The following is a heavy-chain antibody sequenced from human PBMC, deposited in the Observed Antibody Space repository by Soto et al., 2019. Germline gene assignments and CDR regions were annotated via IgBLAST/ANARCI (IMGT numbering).Heavy chain of an antibody. CDR2: TYYRSNWRH. D-gene: IGHD6-19*01. V-gene: IGHV6-1*01. Sequence: LTCAISGDSVSSNTAAWNWIRSSPSRGLEWLGRTYYRSNWRHDYAVSVKSRITVNPDTSKNHFSLQLNSVTPDDTAVYYCARGVAGSGFDLWGQGTLVTVSS. CDR1: GDSVSSNTAA. CDR3: ARGVAGSGFDL. J-gene: IGHJ4*02.